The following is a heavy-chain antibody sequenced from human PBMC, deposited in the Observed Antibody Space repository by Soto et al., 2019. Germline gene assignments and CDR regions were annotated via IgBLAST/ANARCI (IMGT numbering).Heavy chain of an antibody. Sequence: EVQLLESGGGLVQPGGSLRLSCAASGFTFSSYAMWWVRQAPGKGLECVSAISGGGETTGYADSVKGRFTISRDNATNTLLLQLNRRRAEDTAVYYCAFNTRSGSYSFDYWGQGTLVTVSS. V-gene: IGHV3-23*01. D-gene: IGHD3-10*01. CDR2: ISGGGETT. CDR3: AFNTRSGSYSFDY. CDR1: GFTFSSYA. J-gene: IGHJ4*02.